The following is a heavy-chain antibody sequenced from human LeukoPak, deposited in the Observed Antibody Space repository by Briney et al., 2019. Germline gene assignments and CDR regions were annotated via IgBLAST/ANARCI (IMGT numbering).Heavy chain of an antibody. CDR3: AIAARGEFDY. D-gene: IGHD6-6*01. Sequence: ASVKVSCKASGYTFTSYGIGWVRQAPGQGLEWMGWISAYNGNTNYAQKLQGRVTMTTDTSTSTAYMELRSLRADGTAVYYCAIAARGEFDYWGQGTLVTVYS. V-gene: IGHV1-18*01. CDR2: ISAYNGNT. CDR1: GYTFTSYG. J-gene: IGHJ4*02.